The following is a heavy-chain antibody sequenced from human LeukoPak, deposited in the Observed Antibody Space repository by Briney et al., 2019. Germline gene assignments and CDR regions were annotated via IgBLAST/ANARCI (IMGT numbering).Heavy chain of an antibody. V-gene: IGHV4-4*07. CDR1: GGSISSYY. CDR2: IYTSGST. D-gene: IGHD4-23*01. CDR3: ARDGIPPTNSGNYYYYYMDV. Sequence: SETLSLTCTVSGGSISSYYWSWIRQPAGKGLEWIGRIYTSGSTNYNPSLKSRVTMSLDTSKNQFSLKLSSVTAADTAVYYCARDGIPPTNSGNYYYYYMDVWGKGTTVTVSS. J-gene: IGHJ6*03.